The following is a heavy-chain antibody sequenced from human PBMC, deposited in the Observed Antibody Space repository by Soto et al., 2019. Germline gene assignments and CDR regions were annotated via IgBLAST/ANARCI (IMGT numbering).Heavy chain of an antibody. J-gene: IGHJ4*02. CDR2: IKQDGSEK. CDR3: ARETDTAMVGFDY. Sequence: ESGGGLVQPGGSLRLSCAASGFTFSSYWMSWVRQAPGKGLEWVANIKQDGSEKYYVDSVKGRFTISRDNAKNSLYLQMNSLRAEDTAVYYCARETDTAMVGFDYWCQGTLVTVSS. V-gene: IGHV3-7*01. CDR1: GFTFSSYW. D-gene: IGHD5-18*01.